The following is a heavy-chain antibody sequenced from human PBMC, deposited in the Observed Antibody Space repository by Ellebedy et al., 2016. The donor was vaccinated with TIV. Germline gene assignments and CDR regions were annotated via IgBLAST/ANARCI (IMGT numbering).Heavy chain of an antibody. CDR3: ARDLAVAGSIPSLDY. D-gene: IGHD6-19*01. Sequence: GGSLRLSXAASGFTFSSYSMNWVRQAPGKGLEWVSYISSSSSTIYYADSVKGRFTISRDNAKNSLYLQMNSLRAEDTAVYYCARDLAVAGSIPSLDYWGQGTLVTVSS. J-gene: IGHJ4*02. CDR1: GFTFSSYS. V-gene: IGHV3-48*04. CDR2: ISSSSSTI.